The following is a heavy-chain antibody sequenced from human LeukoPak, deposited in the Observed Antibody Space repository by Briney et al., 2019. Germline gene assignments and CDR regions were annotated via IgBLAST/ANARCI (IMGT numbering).Heavy chain of an antibody. CDR1: GFTFSSYG. CDR2: IWYDGSNK. V-gene: IGHV3-33*01. J-gene: IGHJ4*02. Sequence: GRSLRLSCAASGFTFSSYGMHWVRQAPGKGLEWVAVIWYDGSNKYYADSVKGRFTISRENSKNTLYLQMNSLRAEDTAVYYCAREKIKPNYFDYWGQGTLVTVSS. D-gene: IGHD2-8*01. CDR3: AREKIKPNYFDY.